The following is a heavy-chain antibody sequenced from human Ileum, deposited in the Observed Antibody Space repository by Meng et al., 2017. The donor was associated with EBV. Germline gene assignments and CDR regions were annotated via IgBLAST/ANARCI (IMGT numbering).Heavy chain of an antibody. CDR2: ISAYNSNT. Sequence: GQLVPSGSKPKRPRAQSKGSSQGSVNSFTGYGIVWVRPGTGQGCEWKGWISAYNSNTTYAKKRQGRVTMTTDTYTSLAYRYLRGLRSDDTDVYYCARVGARGGSCYYWGQGTLVTVSS. CDR3: ARVGARGGSCYY. J-gene: IGHJ4*02. V-gene: IGHV1-18*01. CDR1: VNSFTGYG. D-gene: IGHD2-15*01.